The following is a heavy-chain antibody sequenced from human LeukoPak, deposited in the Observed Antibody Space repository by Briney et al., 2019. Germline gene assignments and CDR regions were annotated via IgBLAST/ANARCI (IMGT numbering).Heavy chain of an antibody. CDR2: IKQDGSEK. J-gene: IGHJ6*02. V-gene: IGHV3-7*01. CDR1: GFTFSSYW. Sequence: PGGSLRLSCAASGFTFSSYWVSWVRQAPGKGLEWVANIKQDGSEKYYVDSVKGRFTISRDNAKNTLYLQMNSLRAEDTAVYYCASLYGMDVWGQGTTVTVSS. CDR3: ASLYGMDV.